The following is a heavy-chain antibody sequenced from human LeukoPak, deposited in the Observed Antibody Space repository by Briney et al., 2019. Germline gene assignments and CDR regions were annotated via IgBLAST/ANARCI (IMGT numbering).Heavy chain of an antibody. V-gene: IGHV4-34*01. CDR3: AARVYDFWSGYYFDY. CDR2: INHSGST. CDR1: GGSISSYY. J-gene: IGHJ4*02. Sequence: SETLSLTCTVSGGSISSYYWSWIRQPPGKGLEWIGEINHSGSTNYNPSLKSRVTISVDTSKNQFSLKLSSVTAADTAVYYCAARVYDFWSGYYFDYWGQGTLVTVSS. D-gene: IGHD3-3*01.